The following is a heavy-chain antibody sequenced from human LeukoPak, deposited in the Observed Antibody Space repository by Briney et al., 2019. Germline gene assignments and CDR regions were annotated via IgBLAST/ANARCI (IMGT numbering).Heavy chain of an antibody. V-gene: IGHV4-39*01. CDR2: IYYSGSH. J-gene: IGHJ4*02. CDR3: TRLLHDSRGYYYFDY. Sequence: SETLSLTCTVSGGSISSNNYYWGWIRQPPGKGLEWIGSIYYSGSHYHNPSLKSRVTMSVDTSKNQFSLKLNSVTAADTAVYFCTRLLHDSRGYYYFDYWGQGTLATVSS. CDR1: GGSISSNNYY. D-gene: IGHD3-22*01.